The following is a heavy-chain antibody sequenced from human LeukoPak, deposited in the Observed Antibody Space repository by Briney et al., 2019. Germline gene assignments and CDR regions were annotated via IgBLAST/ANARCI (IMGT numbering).Heavy chain of an antibody. Sequence: PSETLSLTCTVSGGSISSNNYYWGWIRQPPGKGLEWIGSIYYSGSTYYNPSLKSRVTISVDTSKNQFSLKLSSVTAADTAVYYCARHVMGIAARVDYWGQGTLVTVSS. CDR1: GGSISSNNYY. J-gene: IGHJ4*02. CDR3: ARHVMGIAARVDY. V-gene: IGHV4-39*01. D-gene: IGHD6-6*01. CDR2: IYYSGST.